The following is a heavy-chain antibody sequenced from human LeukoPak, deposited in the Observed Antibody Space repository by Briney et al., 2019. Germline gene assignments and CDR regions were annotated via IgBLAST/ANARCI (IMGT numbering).Heavy chain of an antibody. Sequence: ASVKVSCKASGNTFTGYYMHWVRQAPGQGLEWMGWINPNSGGTNYAQKFQGRVTMTRDTSISTAYMELSRLRSDDTAVYYCARDSSGWGGWFDPWGLGTLVTVSS. CDR2: INPNSGGT. CDR3: ARDSSGWGGWFDP. J-gene: IGHJ5*02. V-gene: IGHV1-2*02. D-gene: IGHD6-19*01. CDR1: GNTFTGYY.